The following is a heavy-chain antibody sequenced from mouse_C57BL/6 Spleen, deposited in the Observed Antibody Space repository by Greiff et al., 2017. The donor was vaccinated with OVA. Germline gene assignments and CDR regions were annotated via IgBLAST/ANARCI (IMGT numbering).Heavy chain of an antibody. J-gene: IGHJ2*01. CDR3: ARRMITTFFDY. V-gene: IGHV1-50*01. Sequence: QVQLQQSGAELVKPGASVKLSCKASGYTFTSYWMQWVKQRPGQGLEWIGEIDPSDSYTNYNQKFKGKATLTVDTSSSTAYMQLSSLTSEDSAVNYCARRMITTFFDYWGQGTTLTVSS. D-gene: IGHD2-4*01. CDR1: GYTFTSYW. CDR2: IDPSDSYT.